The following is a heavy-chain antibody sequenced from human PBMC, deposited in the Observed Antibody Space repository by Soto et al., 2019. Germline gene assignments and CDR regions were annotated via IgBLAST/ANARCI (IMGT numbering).Heavy chain of an antibody. V-gene: IGHV4-39*01. D-gene: IGHD2-15*01. CDR3: GRVLVGATGHTDSDS. CDR1: GGSIYRRGYD. Sequence: SETLSLTCTVSGGSIYRRGYDWGWIRQPPGRGLEWIGNIDYNGVTYSNPSLKSRVTISRDTSKNQFSLKLASVTAADTALYYCGRVLVGATGHTDSDSWGPGTLVTVSS. CDR2: IDYNGVT. J-gene: IGHJ4*02.